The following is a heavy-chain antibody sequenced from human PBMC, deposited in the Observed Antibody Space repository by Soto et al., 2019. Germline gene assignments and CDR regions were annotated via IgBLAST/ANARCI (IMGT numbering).Heavy chain of an antibody. Sequence: GGSLRLSCAASGFTFSSYGMHWVRQAPGKGLEWVAVISYDGSNKYYADSVKGRFTISRDNSKNTLYLQMNSLRAEDTAVYYCAKDRDYYESWGQGTLVTVSS. V-gene: IGHV3-30*18. CDR2: ISYDGSNK. CDR1: GFTFSSYG. D-gene: IGHD3-22*01. J-gene: IGHJ4*02. CDR3: AKDRDYYES.